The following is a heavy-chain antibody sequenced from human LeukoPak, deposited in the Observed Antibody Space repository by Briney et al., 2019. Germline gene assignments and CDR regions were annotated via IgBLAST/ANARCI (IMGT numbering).Heavy chain of an antibody. CDR2: ISDNGGAT. J-gene: IGHJ3*02. Sequence: PGGSLRLSCAASGFTFSDYSMNWVRQAPGKGLEWVSIISDNGGATNYADSVKGRFTISRDNSKNTLHLQMNSLRVEDTAVYYCANEAQGAFDIWGQGTMVTVSS. CDR3: ANEAQGAFDI. CDR1: GFTFSDYS. V-gene: IGHV3-23*01.